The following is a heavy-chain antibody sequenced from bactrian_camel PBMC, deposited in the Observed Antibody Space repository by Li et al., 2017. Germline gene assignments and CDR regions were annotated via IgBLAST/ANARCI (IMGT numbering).Heavy chain of an antibody. CDR2: INGDGTNT. CDR3: ATGGITWGDELTY. J-gene: IGHJ4*01. V-gene: IGHV3-2*01. D-gene: IGHD3*01. CDR1: GFTFATNY. Sequence: QVQLVESGGGLVQPGGSLTLSCAASGFTFATNYMNWVRQAPGKGLEWVSTINGDGTNTVYLDSVKGRFTSSRVSAKQTLYLQLDSLKTDDTAMYYCATGGITWGDELTYWGQGTQVTVS.